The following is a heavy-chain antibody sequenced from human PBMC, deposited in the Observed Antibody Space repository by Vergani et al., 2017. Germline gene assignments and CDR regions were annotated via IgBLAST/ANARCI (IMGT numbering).Heavy chain of an antibody. Sequence: QVQLVESGGGVVQPGRSLRLSCAASGFTFSSYGMHWVRQAPGKGLEWVAVIWYDGSNKYYADSVKGRFTISRDNSKNTLYLQMNSLRAEDTAVYYCAKSGEYCSGGSCHGAFDIWGQGTMVTVSS. J-gene: IGHJ3*02. CDR3: AKSGEYCSGGSCHGAFDI. V-gene: IGHV3-33*06. CDR1: GFTFSSYG. CDR2: IWYDGSNK. D-gene: IGHD2-15*01.